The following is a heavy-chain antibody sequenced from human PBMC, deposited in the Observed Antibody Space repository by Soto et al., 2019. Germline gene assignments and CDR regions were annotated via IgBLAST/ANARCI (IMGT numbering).Heavy chain of an antibody. V-gene: IGHV3-30-3*01. CDR2: ISSDESNK. CDR3: ARDRGYTYGFDF. CDR1: GFTFSNFA. J-gene: IGHJ4*02. Sequence: PVGSLRLSCATSGFTFSNFAMHWVRQAPGKGLEWVAVISSDESNKYYIDSVKGRFTISRENSRNTLYLQMNSLRSDDTAVYYCARDRGYTYGFDFWGQGA. D-gene: IGHD5-18*01.